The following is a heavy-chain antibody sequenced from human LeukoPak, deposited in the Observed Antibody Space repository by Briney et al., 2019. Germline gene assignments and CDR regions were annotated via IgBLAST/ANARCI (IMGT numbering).Heavy chain of an antibody. V-gene: IGHV4-39*02. D-gene: IGHD1-1*01. Sequence: SETLSLTCAVSGGSISSNSYYWGWIRQPPGKGLEWIGSIYYSGSTYYNPSLKSRVTISVDTSKNQFSLKLSSVAAADTAVYYCARDRGTWNDDGFDYWGQGTLVTVSS. J-gene: IGHJ4*02. CDR2: IYYSGST. CDR3: ARDRGTWNDDGFDY. CDR1: GGSISSNSYY.